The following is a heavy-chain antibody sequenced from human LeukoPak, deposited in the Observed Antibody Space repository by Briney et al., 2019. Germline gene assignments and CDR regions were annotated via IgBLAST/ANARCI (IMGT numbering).Heavy chain of an antibody. CDR1: GFTLSSFW. CDR3: ARYRSYLMDV. V-gene: IGHV3-74*01. J-gene: IGHJ6*02. D-gene: IGHD3-16*02. CDR2: VNSDGGST. Sequence: GGSLRLSCAASGFTLSSFWMHWVRQAPGKGLVWVSYVNSDGGSTNYADSVKGRFTISRDNAKNTLYLQMNSLRVEDTAVYYCARYRSYLMDVWGQGTTVTVSS.